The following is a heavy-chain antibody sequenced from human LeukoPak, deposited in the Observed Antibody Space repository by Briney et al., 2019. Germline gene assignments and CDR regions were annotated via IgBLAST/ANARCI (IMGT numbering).Heavy chain of an antibody. CDR1: GFTFGDYA. CDR3: TNFGYSSS. J-gene: IGHJ4*02. Sequence: GGSLRLSCTASGFTFGDYAMSWVRQAPGKGLEWVGFTRSKAYGGTTEYAASVKGRFTISRDDSKSIAYLQMNSLKTEDTAVYYCTNFGYSSSWGQGTLVTVSS. V-gene: IGHV3-49*04. CDR2: TRSKAYGGTT. D-gene: IGHD6-13*01.